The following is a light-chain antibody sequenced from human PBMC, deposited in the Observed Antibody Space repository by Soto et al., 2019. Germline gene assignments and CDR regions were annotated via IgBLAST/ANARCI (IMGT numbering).Light chain of an antibody. J-gene: IGKJ1*01. CDR1: QSVSSN. CDR3: QQYNNWPRT. CDR2: GES. V-gene: IGKV3-15*01. Sequence: EIVMTQSPATLSVSPGESATLSCRASQSVSSNLAWYQQKTGQAPRLLIYGESTRATGIPDRFSGSGSGTELTLTISRLQSEDFAVYYCQQYNNWPRTCGQGTKVDIK.